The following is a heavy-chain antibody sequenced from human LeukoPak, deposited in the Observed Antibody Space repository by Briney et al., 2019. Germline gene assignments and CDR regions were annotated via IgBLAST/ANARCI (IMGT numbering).Heavy chain of an antibody. CDR2: IIPIFGTA. CDR1: GGTFSSYA. CDR3: ARGSRGSGSGWSSFDY. J-gene: IGHJ4*02. Sequence: EASVTVSCKASGGTFSSYAISWVRQAPGQGLEWMGGIIPIFGTANYAQKFQGRVTITADESTSTAYMELSSLRSEDTAVYYCARGSRGSGSGWSSFDYWGQGTLVTVSS. D-gene: IGHD6-19*01. V-gene: IGHV1-69*13.